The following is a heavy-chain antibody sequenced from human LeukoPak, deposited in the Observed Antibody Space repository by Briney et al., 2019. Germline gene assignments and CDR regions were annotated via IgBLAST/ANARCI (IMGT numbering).Heavy chain of an antibody. CDR3: VLAARPDVSGDY. CDR2: INHSGST. Sequence: PSETLSLTCAVYGGSFSGYYWSWIRQPPGKGLEWIGEINHSGSTNYNPSLKSRVTISVDTSKNQFSLKLSSMTAADTAVYYCVLAARPDVSGDYWGQGTLVTVSS. J-gene: IGHJ4*02. D-gene: IGHD6-6*01. V-gene: IGHV4-34*01. CDR1: GGSFSGYY.